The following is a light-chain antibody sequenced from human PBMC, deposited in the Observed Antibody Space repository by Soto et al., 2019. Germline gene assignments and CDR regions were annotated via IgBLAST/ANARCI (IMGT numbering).Light chain of an antibody. CDR3: SSYTSSSPHWV. V-gene: IGLV2-14*01. Sequence: HSALTQPASVSGSPGQSITISCTGTSSDVGGYNYVSWYQQHPGKAPKLMIYEVSNRPSGVSNRFSGSKSGNTASLTISGLQAEDEADYYCSSYTSSSPHWVFGGGTKLTVL. J-gene: IGLJ3*02. CDR2: EVS. CDR1: SSDVGGYNY.